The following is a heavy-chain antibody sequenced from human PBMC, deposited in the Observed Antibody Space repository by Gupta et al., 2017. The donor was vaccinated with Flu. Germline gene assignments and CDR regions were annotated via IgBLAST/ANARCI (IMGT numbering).Heavy chain of an antibody. J-gene: IGHJ4*02. V-gene: IGHV3-23*01. D-gene: IGHD1-20*01. CDR2: FGGGGGAT. CDR3: VKDPFALTGTTGY. Sequence: SSYAMIWVRQAPGEGLEWVSTFGGGGGATYYADPVKGRFTISRDNSKNTFYLLMNSLRDEDTAVYYCVKDPFALTGTTGYWGQGTLVTVSS. CDR1: SSYA.